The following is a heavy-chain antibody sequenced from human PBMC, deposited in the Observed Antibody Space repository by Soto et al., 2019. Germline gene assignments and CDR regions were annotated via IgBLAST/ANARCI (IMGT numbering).Heavy chain of an antibody. V-gene: IGHV3-33*01. Sequence: QVQLVESGGGVVQPGRSLRLSCAASGFTFSSYGMHWVRQAPGKGLEWVAVIWYDGSNKYYADSVKGRFTISRDNSKNPLYLQMNSQRAEDTAVYYWARDRKGWELDYWGHGTMVTVSS. CDR3: ARDRKGWELDY. J-gene: IGHJ4*01. CDR2: IWYDGSNK. D-gene: IGHD1-26*01. CDR1: GFTFSSYG.